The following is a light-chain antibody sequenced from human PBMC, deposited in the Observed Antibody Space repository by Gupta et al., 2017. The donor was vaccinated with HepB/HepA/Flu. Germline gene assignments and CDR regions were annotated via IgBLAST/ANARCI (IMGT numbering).Light chain of an antibody. CDR2: GAS. V-gene: IGKV3-20*01. CDR3: QQDGNSLIS. J-gene: IGKJ4*01. Sequence: ESVLTQSPGTLSLSPGERATLYCRASQSVSSSYLAWYQQKPGQAPRLLIYGASSRATGMPDTFSGSGSATDFTLTISRLEPEDFAVYCCQQDGNSLISFSGGTKVEIK. CDR1: QSVSSSY.